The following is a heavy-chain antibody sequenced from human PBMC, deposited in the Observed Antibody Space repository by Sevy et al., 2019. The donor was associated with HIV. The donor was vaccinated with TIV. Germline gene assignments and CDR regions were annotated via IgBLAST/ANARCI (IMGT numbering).Heavy chain of an antibody. V-gene: IGHV3-33*01. J-gene: IGHJ4*02. D-gene: IGHD3-22*01. CDR3: ARGADYFDSSGANFEY. CDR1: GFSFSNYG. Sequence: GGSLRLSCAASGFSFSNYGMHWVRQAPGKGLEWVALIWYDGISKYYADSVKGRLTISRDNSKNTLSLQMNSLRAEDTAVYYCARGADYFDSSGANFEYWGQGTLVTVSS. CDR2: IWYDGISK.